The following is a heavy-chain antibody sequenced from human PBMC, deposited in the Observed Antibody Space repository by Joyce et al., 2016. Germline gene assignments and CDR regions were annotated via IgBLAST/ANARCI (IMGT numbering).Heavy chain of an antibody. V-gene: IGHV1-2*02. CDR2: INPDSGCT. D-gene: IGHD3-22*01. J-gene: IGHJ4*02. CDR3: ARGGYHGPYYFDY. Sequence: QVQLVQSGAEVKKPGASVKVSCKASGYTFTGYYIHWVRQAPGQGLEWMGCINPDSGCTNYAQKFQGRVTMTRDTAVSTAYMELSRLRSDDTAVYYCARGGYHGPYYFDYWGQGTLVTVSS. CDR1: GYTFTGYY.